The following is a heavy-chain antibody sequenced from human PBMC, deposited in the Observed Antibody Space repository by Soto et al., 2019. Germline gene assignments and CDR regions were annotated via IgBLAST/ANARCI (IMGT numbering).Heavy chain of an antibody. Sequence: SQTLSLTCAISGDSVSSNSAAWNWIRQSPSRGLEWLGRTYYRSKWYNDYAVSVKSRITINPDTSKNQFSLQLNSVTPEYTAVYYCARARAAAGRVGFFDYWGQGTLVTVSS. V-gene: IGHV6-1*01. CDR2: TYYRSKWYN. CDR3: ARARAAAGRVGFFDY. D-gene: IGHD6-13*01. CDR1: GDSVSSNSAA. J-gene: IGHJ4*02.